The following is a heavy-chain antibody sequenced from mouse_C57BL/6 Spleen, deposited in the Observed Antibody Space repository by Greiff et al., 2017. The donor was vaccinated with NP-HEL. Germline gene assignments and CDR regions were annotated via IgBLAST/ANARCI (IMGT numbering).Heavy chain of an antibody. CDR3: ARSNLLKNYFDY. V-gene: IGHV1-81*01. CDR2: IYPRSGNT. CDR1: GYTFTSYG. D-gene: IGHD2-10*01. J-gene: IGHJ2*01. Sequence: VKLVESGAELARPGASVKLSCKASGYTFTSYGISWVKQRTGQGLEWIGEIYPRSGNTYYNEKFKGKATLTADKSSSTAYMELRSLTSEDSAVYFCARSNLLKNYFDYWGQGTTLTVSS.